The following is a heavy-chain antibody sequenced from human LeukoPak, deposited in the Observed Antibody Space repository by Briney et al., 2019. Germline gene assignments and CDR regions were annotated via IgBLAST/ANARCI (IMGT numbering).Heavy chain of an antibody. Sequence: GGSLRLSCAASGFTFSSYSMDWGRQAPGEGLEWVSSISSSSSYIYYADSVKGRFTISRDNAKNSLYLQMNSLRADDTAVYYCARAGGYSSGWLAYWGQGTLVTVSS. J-gene: IGHJ4*02. CDR2: ISSSSSYI. CDR1: GFTFSSYS. V-gene: IGHV3-21*01. CDR3: ARAGGYSSGWLAY. D-gene: IGHD6-19*01.